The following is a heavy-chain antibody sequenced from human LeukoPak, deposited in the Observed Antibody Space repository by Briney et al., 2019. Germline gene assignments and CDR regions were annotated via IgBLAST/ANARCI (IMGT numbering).Heavy chain of an antibody. J-gene: IGHJ4*02. Sequence: GGSLRLSCVASGFTFSAYTMNWVRQAPGKGLEWISYTSPSSSTIYYAASVQGRFTISRDDAKNSLYLQMNSLRAEDTALYYCAKDISGDYSFDYWGQGTLVTVSS. CDR2: TSPSSSTI. D-gene: IGHD2-21*02. CDR3: AKDISGDYSFDY. V-gene: IGHV3-48*04. CDR1: GFTFSAYT.